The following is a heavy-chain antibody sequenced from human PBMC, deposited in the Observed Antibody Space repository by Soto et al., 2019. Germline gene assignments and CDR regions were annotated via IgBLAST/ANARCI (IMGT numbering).Heavy chain of an antibody. CDR2: IYYSGST. CDR1: GGSISSSSYY. Sequence: SETLSLTCTVSGGSISSSSYYWGWIRQPPGKGLEWIGSIYYSGSTYYNPSLKSRVTISVDTSKNQFSLKLTSVTAADTAVYYCARAEGPKFDLHFWGQGTLVTVSS. D-gene: IGHD2-21*01. J-gene: IGHJ4*02. CDR3: ARAEGPKFDLHF. V-gene: IGHV4-39*07.